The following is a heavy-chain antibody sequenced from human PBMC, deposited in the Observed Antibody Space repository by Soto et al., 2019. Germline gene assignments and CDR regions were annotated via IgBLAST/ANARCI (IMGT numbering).Heavy chain of an antibody. CDR1: GYTFTSYG. CDR2: ISAYNGNT. Sequence: QVQLVQSGAEVKKPGASVKVSRKASGYTFTSYGISWVRQAPGQGLEWMGWISAYNGNTNYAQKLQGRVTMTTDTSTSTAYMELRSLRSDDTAVYYCARDNGYSSRWYLGSVWASGMDVWGQGTTVTVSS. D-gene: IGHD6-13*01. CDR3: ARDNGYSSRWYLGSVWASGMDV. V-gene: IGHV1-18*01. J-gene: IGHJ6*02.